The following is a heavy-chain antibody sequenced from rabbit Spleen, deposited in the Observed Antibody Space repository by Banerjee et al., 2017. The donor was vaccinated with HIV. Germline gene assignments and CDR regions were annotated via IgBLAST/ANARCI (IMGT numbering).Heavy chain of an antibody. J-gene: IGHJ4*01. CDR1: GFSFSSGYD. CDR3: VRDIWHFNF. V-gene: IGHV1S45*01. Sequence: QEQLEESGGGLVKPEGSLTLTCTASGFSFSSGYDMCWVRQAPGKGLEWIGYIDPVFGSTYYASWVNGRFTISSHNAQNTLYLQLNSLTAADTATYFCVRDIWHFNFWGQGTLVTVS. CDR2: IDPVFGST.